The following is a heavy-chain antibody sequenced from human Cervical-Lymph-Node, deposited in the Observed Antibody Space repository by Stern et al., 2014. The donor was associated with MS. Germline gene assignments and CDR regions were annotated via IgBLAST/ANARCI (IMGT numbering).Heavy chain of an antibody. CDR3: ARDYYGSGNYYYYGMDV. D-gene: IGHD3-10*01. V-gene: IGHV1-69*17. CDR2: IIPIFGIA. J-gene: IGHJ6*02. CDR1: GGTFSSYA. Sequence: VQLVESGAEVKKPGSSVKVSCKASGGTFSSYAISWVRQAPGQGLEWMGGIIPIFGIANYAQKFQGRVTITADKSTNTAYMELSSLRSEDTAVYYCARDYYGSGNYYYYGMDVWGQGTTVTVSS.